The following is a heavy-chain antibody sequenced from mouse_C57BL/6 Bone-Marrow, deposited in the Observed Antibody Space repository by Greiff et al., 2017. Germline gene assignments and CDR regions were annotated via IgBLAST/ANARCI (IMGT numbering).Heavy chain of an antibody. Sequence: EVQRVESGGDLVKPGGSLQLSCAASGFTFSSYGMSWVRPTPDKRLEWVATISSGGSYTYYPDSVKGRFTISRDNAKNTLYLQMSSLKSEDTAMYYCARRGYDYDVPWFAYWGQGTLVTVSA. D-gene: IGHD2-4*01. CDR2: ISSGGSYT. J-gene: IGHJ3*01. CDR3: ARRGYDYDVPWFAY. V-gene: IGHV5-6*01. CDR1: GFTFSSYG.